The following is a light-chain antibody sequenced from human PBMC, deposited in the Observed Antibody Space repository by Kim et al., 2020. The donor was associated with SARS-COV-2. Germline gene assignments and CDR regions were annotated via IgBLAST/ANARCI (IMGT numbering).Light chain of an antibody. V-gene: IGLV2-14*03. CDR3: SSYTSSSTPFYV. CDR2: DVS. CDR1: SSDVGGYNY. Sequence: ITISFTGTSSDVGGYNYVSWYQQHPGKAPTLMIYDVSNRPSGVSNRFSGSKSGNTASLTISGLQAEDEADYYCSSYTSSSTPFYVFGTGTKVTVL. J-gene: IGLJ1*01.